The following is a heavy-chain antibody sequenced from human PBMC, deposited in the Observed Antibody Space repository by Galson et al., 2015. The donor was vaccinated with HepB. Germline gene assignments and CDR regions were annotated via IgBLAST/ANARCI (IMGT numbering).Heavy chain of an antibody. D-gene: IGHD3-22*01. V-gene: IGHV3-15*01. CDR1: GFTLSSGW. J-gene: IGHJ2*01. CDR2: IKSKTNGGTT. CDR3: TTAGPVSMGVVFAWFFDL. Sequence: SLRLSCASSGFTLSSGWMSWVRQAPGEGLEWVGRIKSKTNGGTTDYAAPVKGRFTISRDDSKNTLSLQMNSLKIEDTALYYCTTAGPVSMGVVFAWFFDLWGRGTLVTVSS.